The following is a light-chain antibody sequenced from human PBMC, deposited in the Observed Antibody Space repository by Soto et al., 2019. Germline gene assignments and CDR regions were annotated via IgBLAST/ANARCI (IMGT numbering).Light chain of an antibody. CDR1: QGISNY. J-gene: IGKJ4*01. CDR2: SAS. V-gene: IGKV1-27*01. Sequence: DIQMTQSPSSLSASVGDRVTITCRAIQGISNYLAWYKQNAGEIPKLLIHSASTLESGVPSRFSGRGTGTDFPLTISSLQPEDVATYYCHQHDNARVIVGGGTKVEIK. CDR3: HQHDNARVI.